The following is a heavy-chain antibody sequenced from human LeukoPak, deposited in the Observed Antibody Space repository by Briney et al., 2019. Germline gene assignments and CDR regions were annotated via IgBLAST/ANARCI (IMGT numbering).Heavy chain of an antibody. J-gene: IGHJ4*02. CDR2: IYSGGST. V-gene: IGHV3-53*01. CDR3: ARGSSGYVAPFDY. CDR1: GFTVSSNY. Sequence: GGSLRLSCAASGFTVSSNYMSWVRQAPGKGLEWVSVIYSGGSTYYADSVKGRFTISRDNSKNTLYLQMNSLRAEDTAVYCCARGSSGYVAPFDYWGQGTLVTVSS. D-gene: IGHD6-13*01.